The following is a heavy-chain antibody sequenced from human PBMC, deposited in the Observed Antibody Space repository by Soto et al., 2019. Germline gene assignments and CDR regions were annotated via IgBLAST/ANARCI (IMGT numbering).Heavy chain of an antibody. V-gene: IGHV3-66*01. D-gene: IGHD6-19*01. CDR3: AGDRIAVAGNPEYFQH. Sequence: EVQLVESGGGLVQPGGSLRLSCAASGFTVSSNYMSWVRQAPGKGLEWVSVIYSGGSTYYADSVKGRFTISRDNSKNTLDLPRNSVGGEDTAVYYCAGDRIAVAGNPEYFQHWGQGTLVTVSS. CDR1: GFTVSSNY. J-gene: IGHJ1*01. CDR2: IYSGGST.